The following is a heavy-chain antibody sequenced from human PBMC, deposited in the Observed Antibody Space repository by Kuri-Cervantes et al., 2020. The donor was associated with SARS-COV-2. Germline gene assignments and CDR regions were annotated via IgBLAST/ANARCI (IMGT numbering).Heavy chain of an antibody. D-gene: IGHD6-13*01. Sequence: GESLKISCAASGFTFSSYAMNWVRQAPGKRLEWVSSISGSDGSTYYADSVKGRFTISRDNSRNTVSLQMNNVRAEDTAVYYCAKAAQQLQDYYYYMDVWGKGTTVTVSS. V-gene: IGHV3-23*01. CDR3: AKAAQQLQDYYYYMDV. J-gene: IGHJ6*03. CDR1: GFTFSSYA. CDR2: ISGSDGST.